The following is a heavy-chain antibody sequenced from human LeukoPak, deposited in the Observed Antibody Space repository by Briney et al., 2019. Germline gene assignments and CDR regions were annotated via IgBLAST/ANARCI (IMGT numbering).Heavy chain of an antibody. CDR2: IITGNGNT. CDR1: GYIFNTYD. J-gene: IGHJ3*02. CDR3: TRDAITGTGIAFDI. Sequence: ASVKVSCKASGYIFNTYDIYWVRQAPGHRPEWMGWIITGNGNTKYSQKFQGRVTITRDTSASTVHMELSSLRSEDKGIYYCTRDAITGTGIAFDIWGQGTMVTVSS. V-gene: IGHV1-3*04. D-gene: IGHD1-7*01.